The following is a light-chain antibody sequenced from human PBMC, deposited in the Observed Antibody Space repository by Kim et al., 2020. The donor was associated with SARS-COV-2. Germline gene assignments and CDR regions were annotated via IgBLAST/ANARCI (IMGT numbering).Light chain of an antibody. CDR1: QSVGNY. J-gene: IGKJ2*01. CDR3: QHRSSWPPGFT. Sequence: SPWERAALSCRASQSVGNYLAWYQHKPGQTPRLLIYDASTRATGVPARFSGSGSGTDFTLTISSLEPEDFAIYYCQHRSSWPPGFTFGQGTKLEI. V-gene: IGKV3-11*01. CDR2: DAS.